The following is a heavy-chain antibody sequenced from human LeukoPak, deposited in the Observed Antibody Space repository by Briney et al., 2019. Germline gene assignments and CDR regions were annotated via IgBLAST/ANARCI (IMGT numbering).Heavy chain of an antibody. CDR1: Y. V-gene: IGHV4-31*02. J-gene: IGHJ6*02. Sequence: YWIGWVRQMPGKGLEWMGIIYYSGSTYYNPSLKSRVTISVDTSKNQFSLKLSSVTAADTAVYYCARDRQGSGSAGYYYYGMDVWGQGTTVTVSS. CDR3: ARDRQGSGSAGYYYYGMDV. CDR2: IYYSGST. D-gene: IGHD3-10*01.